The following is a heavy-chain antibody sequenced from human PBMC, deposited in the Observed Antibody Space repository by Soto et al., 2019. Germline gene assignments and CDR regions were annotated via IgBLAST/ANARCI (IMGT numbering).Heavy chain of an antibody. CDR2: LYDVFGS. J-gene: IGHJ3*01. Sequence: DVQLVESGGGLIQPGESLRLSCAAFGLTVSGTKYVAWVRQAPGKGLEWVSALYDVFGSFYADSVKGRFTTSSDRSKSTVYIQMNDLRPDDTAVYYCAGWHEREHAYDVWGQGTTVIVSS. V-gene: IGHV3-53*01. CDR1: GLTVSGTKY. D-gene: IGHD1-1*01. CDR3: AGWHEREHAYDV.